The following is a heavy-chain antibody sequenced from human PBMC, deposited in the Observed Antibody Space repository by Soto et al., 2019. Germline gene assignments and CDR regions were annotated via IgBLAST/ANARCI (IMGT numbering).Heavy chain of an antibody. CDR2: VSRSSSYI. CDR1: GFTFSSYS. D-gene: IGHD2-15*01. V-gene: IGHV3-21*01. Sequence: EVQLVESGGGLVKPGGSLRLSCAASGFTFSSYSMNWVRQAPGKGLEWVSSVSRSSSYIYYADSVKGRFTISRDNAKNSLYLQMNSLRAEDTAVYYCATSTVAAEYFQPWGQGTLVTVSS. CDR3: ATSTVAAEYFQP. J-gene: IGHJ1*01.